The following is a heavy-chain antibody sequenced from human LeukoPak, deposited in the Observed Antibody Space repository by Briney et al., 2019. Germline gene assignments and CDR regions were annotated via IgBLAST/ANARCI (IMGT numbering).Heavy chain of an antibody. Sequence: SETLSLTCTVSGGSISNYYWNWIRQPPGKGLEWIGYIYYSGTTNYNPSLKSRVSMSVDTSKNQFSLKLSSVTAADTAVYYCARVKHHRGIAVAGSDYWGQGTLVTVSS. CDR3: ARVKHHRGIAVAGSDY. V-gene: IGHV4-59*01. CDR2: IYYSGTT. CDR1: GGSISNYY. J-gene: IGHJ4*02. D-gene: IGHD6-13*01.